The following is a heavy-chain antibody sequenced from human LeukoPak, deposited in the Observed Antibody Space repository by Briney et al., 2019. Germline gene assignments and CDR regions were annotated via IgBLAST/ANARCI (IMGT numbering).Heavy chain of an antibody. CDR2: ISSXGXXX. CDR1: GFTFSDYY. Sequence: GGSLRLSCAASGFTFSDYYMSWIRQTPGKGLEWISHISSXGXXXXXXXXXKGRFTISRDNTKNSLDLQMNDLRAEDTAVYYCAXXXXXARYWGQGTLVTVSS. CDR3: AXXXXXARY. V-gene: IGHV3-11*04. J-gene: IGHJ4*02.